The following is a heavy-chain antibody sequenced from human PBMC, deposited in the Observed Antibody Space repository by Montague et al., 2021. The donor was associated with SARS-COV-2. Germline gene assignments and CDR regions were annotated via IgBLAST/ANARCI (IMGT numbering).Heavy chain of an antibody. CDR1: GGSFSGYY. J-gene: IGHJ6*02. D-gene: IGHD3-10*01. Sequence: SETLSLTCAVYGGSFSGYYWSWIRQPPGKGLEWIGEINHSGSTNYNPSLKSRVTISVDTAKNQFSLKLSSVTAADTAVYYCSRVRYYGSGTSLGMDVRGQGTPVTVSS. CDR2: INHSGST. V-gene: IGHV4-34*01. CDR3: SRVRYYGSGTSLGMDV.